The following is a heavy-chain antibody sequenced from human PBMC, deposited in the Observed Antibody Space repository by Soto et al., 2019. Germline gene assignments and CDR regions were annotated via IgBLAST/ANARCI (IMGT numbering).Heavy chain of an antibody. J-gene: IGHJ4*02. Sequence: SVKGSCKASGGTFSSYAISWVRQAPGQGLEWMGGIIPIFGTADYAQKFQGRVTITADESTSTGNMELSSLRSEDTAVYYCASHYDSSGYYYRGLDYWGQGTLVTVSS. CDR2: IIPIFGTA. CDR1: GGTFSSYA. D-gene: IGHD3-22*01. V-gene: IGHV1-69*13. CDR3: ASHYDSSGYYYRGLDY.